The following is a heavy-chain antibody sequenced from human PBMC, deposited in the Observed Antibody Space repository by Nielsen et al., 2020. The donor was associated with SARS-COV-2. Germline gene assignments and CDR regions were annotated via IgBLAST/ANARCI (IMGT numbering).Heavy chain of an antibody. D-gene: IGHD6-19*01. CDR3: ARYLGYSSGWRGDAFDI. Sequence: GESLKISCAASGFTFSSYWMHWVRQAPGKGLVWVSRINGDGSSTSYADSVKGRFTISRDNAKNTLYLQMNSLRAEDTAVYYCARYLGYSSGWRGDAFDIWGQGTMVTVSS. J-gene: IGHJ3*02. CDR1: GFTFSSYW. CDR2: INGDGSST. V-gene: IGHV3-74*01.